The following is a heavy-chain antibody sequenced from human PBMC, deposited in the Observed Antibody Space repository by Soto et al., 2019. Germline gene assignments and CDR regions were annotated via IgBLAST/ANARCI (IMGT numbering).Heavy chain of an antibody. D-gene: IGHD1-20*01. V-gene: IGHV1-69*13. J-gene: IGHJ4*02. CDR1: GGRINSCA. CDR2: IIPIFGTA. Sequence: SVEVPCEACGGRINSCAIRWVRQATEQGLEWMGGIIPIFGTANYAQKFQGRVTITADESTSTAYMELSSLRSEDTAVYYCARESTSRTPYSWNPFDYWGQRTLVTVSS. CDR3: ARESTSRTPYSWNPFDY.